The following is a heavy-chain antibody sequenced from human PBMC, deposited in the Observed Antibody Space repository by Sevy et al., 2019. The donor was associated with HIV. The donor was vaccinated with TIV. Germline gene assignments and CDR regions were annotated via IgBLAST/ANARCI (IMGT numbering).Heavy chain of an antibody. CDR3: AKDKGSGSGSSKGDYHYYYGMDV. D-gene: IGHD3-10*01. CDR1: GFTFDDYA. CDR2: ISWNSGSI. J-gene: IGHJ6*02. V-gene: IGHV3-9*01. Sequence: GGSLRLSCAASGFTFDDYAMHWVRQAPGKGLEWVSGISWNSGSIGYADSVKGRFTISRDNAKNSLYLQMNSLRAEDTALYYCAKDKGSGSGSSKGDYHYYYGMDVWGQGTTVTVSS.